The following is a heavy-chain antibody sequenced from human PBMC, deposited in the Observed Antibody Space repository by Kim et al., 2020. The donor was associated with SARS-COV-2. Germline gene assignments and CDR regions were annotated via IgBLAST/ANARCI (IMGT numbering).Heavy chain of an antibody. V-gene: IGHV4-31*03. CDR2: IYYSGST. J-gene: IGHJ4*02. Sequence: SETLSLTCTVSGGSISSGGYYWSWIRQHPGKGLEWIGCIYYSGSTYYNPSLKSRVTISVDTSKNQFSLKLSSVTAADTAVYYCARDAGDYGSGSYYSQYWGQGTLVTVSS. CDR1: GGSISSGGYY. CDR3: ARDAGDYGSGSYYSQY. D-gene: IGHD3-10*01.